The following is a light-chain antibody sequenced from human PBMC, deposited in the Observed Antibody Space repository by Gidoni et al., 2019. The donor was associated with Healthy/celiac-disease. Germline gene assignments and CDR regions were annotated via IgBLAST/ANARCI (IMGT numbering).Light chain of an antibody. V-gene: IGKV3-20*01. CDR1: QSVSTSY. J-gene: IGKJ1*01. CDR2: GAS. Sequence: EILSTQSPVTLSLSPVARATLPCGASQSVSTSYLAWYQQKPGQAPRHLIYGASSRATGIPDRFSGSGSGTDFTLTISRLEPEDFAVYYCQQYDSSTWTFGQGTKVEIK. CDR3: QQYDSSTWT.